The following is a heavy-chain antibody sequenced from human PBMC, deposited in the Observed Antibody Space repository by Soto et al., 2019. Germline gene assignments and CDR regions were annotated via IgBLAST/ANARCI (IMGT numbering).Heavy chain of an antibody. Sequence: SETLSLTCAVYGGSFSGYYWSWIRQPPGKGLEWIGEINHSGSTNYNPSLKSRVTISVDTSKNQFSLKLSSVTAADTAVYYCARVAPACLRPYFDYWGQGTLVTVSS. CDR2: INHSGST. CDR3: ARVAPACLRPYFDY. J-gene: IGHJ4*02. V-gene: IGHV4-34*01. CDR1: GGSFSGYY. D-gene: IGHD2-21*01.